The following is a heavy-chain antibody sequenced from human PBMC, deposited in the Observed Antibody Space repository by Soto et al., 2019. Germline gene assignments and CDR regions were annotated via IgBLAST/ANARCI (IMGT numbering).Heavy chain of an antibody. J-gene: IGHJ6*02. CDR2: IGTAGDT. D-gene: IGHD5-12*01. V-gene: IGHV3-13*04. CDR1: GFTFSSYD. CDR3: TKGGYDLIYYFGMDV. Sequence: EVQLVESGGGLVQPGGSLRLSCSASGFTFSSYDMHWVRQGPGKGLEWVSAIGTAGDTNYAGSVKGRFTISRENAKNSLYLQMNSLRAEDTALYYCTKGGYDLIYYFGMDVWGQGTTVTVSS.